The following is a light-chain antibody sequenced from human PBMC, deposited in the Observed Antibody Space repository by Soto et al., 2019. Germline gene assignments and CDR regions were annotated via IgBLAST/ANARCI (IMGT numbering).Light chain of an antibody. CDR2: GTS. CDR1: QSVRGN. V-gene: IGKV3-15*01. Sequence: EIVMTQSPATLSVSPGERAPLSGRASQSVRGNLAWYQQRPDQSPRLLIYGTSSRATGIPARFSGSGSGTEFTLSISSLQSEDLAVYYCQQYNNWPFITVGQGTRLEIK. CDR3: QQYNNWPFIT. J-gene: IGKJ5*01.